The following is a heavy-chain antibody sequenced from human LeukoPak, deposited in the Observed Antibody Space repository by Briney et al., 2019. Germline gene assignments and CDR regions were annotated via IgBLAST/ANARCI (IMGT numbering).Heavy chain of an antibody. CDR3: ARESAAAGLSYFDY. V-gene: IGHV4-59*01. D-gene: IGHD6-13*01. J-gene: IGHJ4*02. Sequence: SETLSLTCTVSGGSISSYYWSWIRQPPGKGLELIGYIYYSGSTNYNPSLKSRVTISVDTSNNQFSLKLSSVTAADTAVYYCARESAAAGLSYFDYWGQGTLVTVSS. CDR1: GGSISSYY. CDR2: IYYSGST.